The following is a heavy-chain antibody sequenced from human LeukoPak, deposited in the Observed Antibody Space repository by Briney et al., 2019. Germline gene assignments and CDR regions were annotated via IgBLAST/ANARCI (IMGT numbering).Heavy chain of an antibody. CDR3: ARVGREYSRSSPPDY. CDR2: IDSGGSNT. CDR1: GFTFSTYW. V-gene: IGHV3-74*01. D-gene: IGHD6-6*01. Sequence: PGGSLRLSCVVSGFTFSTYWMHWVRQGPGKGLVWVSRIDSGGSNTLYADSVRGRFTISRDNAKNTLYLQMNSLRVEDTAMYYCARVGREYSRSSPPDYWGQGTLVTVSS. J-gene: IGHJ4*02.